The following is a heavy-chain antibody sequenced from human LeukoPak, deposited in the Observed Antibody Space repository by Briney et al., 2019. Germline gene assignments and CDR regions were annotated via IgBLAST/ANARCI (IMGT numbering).Heavy chain of an antibody. CDR3: ARAEVVAATPTRDVFDP. CDR1: GGSISSYY. D-gene: IGHD2-15*01. Sequence: KPSETLSLTCTVSGGSISSYYWSWIRQPPGKGLEWIGYIYYSGSTNYNPSLRSRVTISVDTSKNQFSLKLSSVTAADTAVYYCARAEVVAATPTRDVFDPWGQGTLVTVSS. CDR2: IYYSGST. V-gene: IGHV4-59*01. J-gene: IGHJ5*02.